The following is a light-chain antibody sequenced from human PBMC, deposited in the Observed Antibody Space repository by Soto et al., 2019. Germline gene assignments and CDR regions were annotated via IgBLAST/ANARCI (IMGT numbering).Light chain of an antibody. V-gene: IGKV3D-20*02. CDR1: QSVSSDY. CDR2: GAS. CDR3: QQHSNWPLT. Sequence: ETVLTQSPGTLSLSPGERATLSCTASQSVSSDYLAWYQHKPGQAPRLLIHGASSRATGIPDRFSGSGSGTDCTLTISRLEPEDVGVYYCQQHSNWPLTFGGGTKVDIK. J-gene: IGKJ4*01.